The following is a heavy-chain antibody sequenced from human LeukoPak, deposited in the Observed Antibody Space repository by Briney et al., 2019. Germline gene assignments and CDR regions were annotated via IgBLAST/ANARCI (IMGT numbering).Heavy chain of an antibody. CDR3: AKGGGLYDILTSYYYYGMDV. CDR1: GFTFSSYA. Sequence: PGGSLRLSCAAFGFTFSSYAMTWVRQAPGKGLDWVSGISGSGGDTYNADSVKGRFTISRDNSKNTLYLQMNSLRAEDTAVYYCAKGGGLYDILTSYYYYGMDVWGQGTTVTVSS. J-gene: IGHJ6*02. V-gene: IGHV3-23*01. CDR2: ISGSGGDT. D-gene: IGHD3-9*01.